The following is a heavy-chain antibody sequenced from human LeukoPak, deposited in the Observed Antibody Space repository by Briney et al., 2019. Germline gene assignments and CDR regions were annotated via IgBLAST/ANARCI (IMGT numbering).Heavy chain of an antibody. CDR1: GFSLSTFN. J-gene: IGHJ5*01. CDR3: ARDLPGSSWYALDS. V-gene: IGHV3-69-1*01. D-gene: IGHD6-13*01. CDR2: ISGTGSV. Sequence: GGSLRLSCAASGFSLSTFNMNWVRQAPGKGLEWVSCISGTGSVYYAASVRGRFTIPRDNAGNSLFLQLNSLRTEDTAVYFCARDLPGSSWYALDSWGQGTLVTVS.